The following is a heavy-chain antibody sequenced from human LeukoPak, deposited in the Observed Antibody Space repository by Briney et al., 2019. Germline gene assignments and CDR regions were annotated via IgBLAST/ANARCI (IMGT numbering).Heavy chain of an antibody. J-gene: IGHJ4*02. Sequence: SQTLSLTCTVSGYSISSGYYWGWIRQPPGKGLEWIGSIFYSGSTHYNPSLKSRVSISVDTSKNQFSLKLSSVTAADTAVYYCARGWWYEAGVRWSYFDYWGQGTLVTVSS. D-gene: IGHD2-15*01. CDR1: GYSISSGYY. V-gene: IGHV4-38-2*02. CDR3: ARGWWYEAGVRWSYFDY. CDR2: IFYSGST.